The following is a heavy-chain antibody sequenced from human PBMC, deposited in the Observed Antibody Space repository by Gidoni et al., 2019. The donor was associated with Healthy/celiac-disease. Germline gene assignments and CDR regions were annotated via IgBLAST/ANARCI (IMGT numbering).Heavy chain of an antibody. V-gene: IGHV3-30-3*01. CDR3: AREDCSSTSCYDAFDI. D-gene: IGHD2-2*01. J-gene: IGHJ3*02. CDR2: ISYDGSNK. CDR1: GFTFSSYA. Sequence: QVQLVESGGGVVQPGRSLSLPCASSGFTFSSYAMHWVRQAPGKGLEWVAVISYDGSNKYYADSVKGRFTISRDNSKNTLYLQMNSLRAEDTAVYYCAREDCSSTSCYDAFDIWGQGTMVTVSS.